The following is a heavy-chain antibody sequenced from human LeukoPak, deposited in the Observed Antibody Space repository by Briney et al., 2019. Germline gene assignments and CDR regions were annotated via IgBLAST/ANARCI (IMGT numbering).Heavy chain of an antibody. D-gene: IGHD3-10*01. V-gene: IGHV1-2*02. CDR1: GYTFTGYY. CDR3: ARDLVYYALFDY. J-gene: IGHJ4*02. Sequence: ASVKVSCKASGYTFTGYYMHWVRQAPGQGLEWMGWINPNSGGTNYAQKFQGRVTMTRDTSISTAYMELSRLRSDDTAVYYCARDLVYYALFDYWGQGTLVTVSS. CDR2: INPNSGGT.